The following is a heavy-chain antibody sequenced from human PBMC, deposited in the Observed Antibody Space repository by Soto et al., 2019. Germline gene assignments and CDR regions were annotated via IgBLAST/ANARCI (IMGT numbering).Heavy chain of an antibody. CDR3: ARSSIEPRVFMYPFDS. CDR2: IYYSGST. D-gene: IGHD6-6*01. Sequence: PSVTLYLTCTFPSISILSHYSRWVTQAPGKGLEWIGYIYYSGSTNYNPSLKSRVTISVDTSKNQFSLKLSSVTAADTAVYYCARSSIEPRVFMYPFDSWGQGTLVTVS. J-gene: IGHJ4*02. CDR1: SISILSHY. V-gene: IGHV4-59*08.